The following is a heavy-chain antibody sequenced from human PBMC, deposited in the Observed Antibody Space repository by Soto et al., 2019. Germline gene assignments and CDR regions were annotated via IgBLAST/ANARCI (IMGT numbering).Heavy chain of an antibody. V-gene: IGHV3-11*06. Sequence: QVQLVESGGGLVKPGGSLRLSCAASGFSFSDSYMSWVRQAPGKGLEWVAYISGSSGYTGYADSVKGRFTISRDNAKNSLYRQMNSLRVEDTAVYYCERDRGGYGPPDVWGQGTTVTVSS. D-gene: IGHD1-1*01. J-gene: IGHJ6*02. CDR2: ISGSSGYT. CDR3: ERDRGGYGPPDV. CDR1: GFSFSDSY.